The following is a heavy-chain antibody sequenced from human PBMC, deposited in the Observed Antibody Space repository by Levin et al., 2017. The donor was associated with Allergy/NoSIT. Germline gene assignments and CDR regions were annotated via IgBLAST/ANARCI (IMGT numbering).Heavy chain of an antibody. Sequence: KSSETLSLTCAVYGGSFSGYYWSWIRQPPGKGLEWIGEINHSGSTNYNPSLKSRVTISVDTSKNQFSLKLSSVTAADTAVYYCARVNGYCSSTSCRPPFDYWGQGTLVTVSS. CDR2: INHSGST. CDR3: ARVNGYCSSTSCRPPFDY. CDR1: GGSFSGYY. V-gene: IGHV4-34*01. D-gene: IGHD2-2*01. J-gene: IGHJ4*02.